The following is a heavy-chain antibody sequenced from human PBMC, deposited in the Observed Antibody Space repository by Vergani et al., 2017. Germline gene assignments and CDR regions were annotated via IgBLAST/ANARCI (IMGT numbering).Heavy chain of an antibody. J-gene: IGHJ6*03. Sequence: QVQLQQWGGGLLKPSETLSLTCVVNGGSFTSYHWTWIRQSPGEGLEWVGHIDHTGRPDYNPSLKSRLTMSVDKSRNQFSLTLNSVPATDTAIYFCARVNTETNGHLYYYYYMDVWGQGTAVTVS. V-gene: IGHV4-34*01. CDR1: GGSFTSYH. CDR2: IDHTGRP. CDR3: ARVNTETNGHLYYYYYMDV. D-gene: IGHD4-11*01.